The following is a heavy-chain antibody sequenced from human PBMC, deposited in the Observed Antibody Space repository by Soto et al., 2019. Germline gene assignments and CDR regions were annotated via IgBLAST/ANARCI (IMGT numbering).Heavy chain of an antibody. CDR3: ARDSDYYSSGSFDY. CDR1: GDSISSSGYY. J-gene: IGHJ4*02. D-gene: IGHD3-10*01. V-gene: IGHV4-31*03. Sequence: SETLSLTCSVSGDSISSSGYYWSGSRQRPGKGLEWIGNIHYRGSSYNNPSLKSRVTISVNTSKNQFSLNLRSVTAADTAVYYCARDSDYYSSGSFDYWGQGTLVTVSS. CDR2: IHYRGSS.